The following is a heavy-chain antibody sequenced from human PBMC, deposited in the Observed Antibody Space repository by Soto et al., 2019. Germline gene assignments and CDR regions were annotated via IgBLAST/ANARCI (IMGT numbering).Heavy chain of an antibody. CDR3: AGMPYTSGLRFDP. CDR2: IYHSGST. CDR1: GGSISSGGYS. Sequence: SETLSLTCAVSGGSISSGGYSWSWIRQPPGMGLEWIGHIYHSGSTHYNPSLESRVTMSVDRSKNQFSLKLSSVTAADTAVYFCAGMPYTSGLRFDPWGPGTLVTVSS. J-gene: IGHJ5*02. D-gene: IGHD6-19*01. V-gene: IGHV4-30-2*01.